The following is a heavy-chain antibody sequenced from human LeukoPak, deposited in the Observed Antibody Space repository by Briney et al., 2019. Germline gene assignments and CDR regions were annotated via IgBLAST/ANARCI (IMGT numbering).Heavy chain of an antibody. CDR3: ARAGEILGSSTSIHY. CDR1: GGSISSSSYY. Sequence: ATLSLTCTVAGGSISSSSYYWGWIREPPGKGLEWIGSIYYSGSTYCSSSVKSRVTISVDTSKYQFSLTLSSVPAADTAVYYCARAGEILGSSTSIHYWRQGTLVTVSS. CDR2: IYYSGST. V-gene: IGHV4-39*07. D-gene: IGHD2-2*01. J-gene: IGHJ4*02.